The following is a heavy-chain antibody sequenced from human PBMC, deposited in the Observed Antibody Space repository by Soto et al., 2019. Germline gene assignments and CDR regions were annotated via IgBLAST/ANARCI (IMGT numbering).Heavy chain of an antibody. Sequence: EVQLLESGGGLVQPGGSLRLSCAASGFTFSSYAMSWVRQAPGKGLEWVSAISGSGGSTYYADSVKGRFTISRDNSKNPMYLQMNSLRAEDTAVYYCANVRGRCSSTSCYRFDYWGQGTLVTVSS. CDR1: GFTFSSYA. D-gene: IGHD2-2*01. CDR3: ANVRGRCSSTSCYRFDY. CDR2: ISGSGGST. J-gene: IGHJ4*02. V-gene: IGHV3-23*01.